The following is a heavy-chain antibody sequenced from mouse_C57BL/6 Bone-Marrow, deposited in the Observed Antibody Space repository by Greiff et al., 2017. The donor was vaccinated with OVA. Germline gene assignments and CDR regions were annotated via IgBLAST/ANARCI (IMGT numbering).Heavy chain of an antibody. Sequence: EVKLVESGPELVKPGASVKIPCKASGYTFTNYNMDWVKQSHGQSLEWIGDINPNNGGTIYNQKFKGKATLTVDKSSSTAYMELRSLTSEDTAVYYCAREGYCSRVDYWGQGTTLTVSS. CDR3: AREGYCSRVDY. CDR2: INPNNGGT. D-gene: IGHD1-1*01. CDR1: GYTFTNYN. V-gene: IGHV1-18*01. J-gene: IGHJ2*01.